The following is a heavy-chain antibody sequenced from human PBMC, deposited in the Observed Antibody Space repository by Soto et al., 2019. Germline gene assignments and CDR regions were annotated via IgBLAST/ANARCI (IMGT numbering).Heavy chain of an antibody. CDR1: GFTFSSYA. D-gene: IGHD6-13*01. CDR2: ISGSGGST. CDR3: AKDPVAAAGTGLFGP. V-gene: IGHV3-23*01. Sequence: PGGSLRLSCAASGFTFSSYAMSWVRQAPGKGLEWVSAISGSGGSTYYADSVKGRFTISRDNSKNTLYLQMNSLRAEDTAVFYCAKDPVAAAGTGLFGPWGQGTLVTVSS. J-gene: IGHJ5*02.